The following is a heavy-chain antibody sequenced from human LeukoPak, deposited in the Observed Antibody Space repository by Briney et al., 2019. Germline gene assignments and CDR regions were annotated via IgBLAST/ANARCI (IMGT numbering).Heavy chain of an antibody. CDR2: INPASGMNPNSGGK. CDR1: GYRFTDYY. V-gene: IGHV1-2*02. Sequence: GSSVNISCKASGYRFTDYYIHWVRQAPGQRLEWMGWINPASGMNPNSGGKFYAQKFRDRVTMSTDTSITTIYMGLSSLRSDDTAVYYCVRVKKVLPEFEYWGQGSLLTVSS. J-gene: IGHJ4*02. D-gene: IGHD4/OR15-4a*01. CDR3: VRVKKVLPEFEY.